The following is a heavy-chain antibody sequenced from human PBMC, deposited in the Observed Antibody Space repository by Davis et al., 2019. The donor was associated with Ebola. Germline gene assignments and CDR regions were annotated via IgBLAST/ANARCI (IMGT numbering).Heavy chain of an antibody. CDR1: GFTFSDYY. J-gene: IGHJ1*01. CDR2: ISGSGNTI. CDR3: ATGGARYFQH. V-gene: IGHV3-11*01. Sequence: GESLKISCAASGFTFSDYYMSWIRQAPGKGLEWISYISGSGNTIKYADSVKDRFTISRDNTKKSLSLLMTSLRVEDTAVYYCATGGARYFQHWGQGTLVTISS.